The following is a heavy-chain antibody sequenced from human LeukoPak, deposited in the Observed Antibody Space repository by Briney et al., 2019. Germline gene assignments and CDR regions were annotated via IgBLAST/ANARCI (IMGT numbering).Heavy chain of an antibody. Sequence: SQSLSLTCAVYGGSFSGYYCSWVWQRPAEGLGWLGYIYHTRRTKYNPSLNSRVTILVHTSKNQFSLELRSVTAADTAVYYCTRVVVHGESDYWRQGSLVTDSS. D-gene: IGHD2-2*01. J-gene: IGHJ4*02. CDR3: TRVVVHGESDY. V-gene: IGHV4-59*01. CDR1: GGSFSGYY. CDR2: IYHTRRT.